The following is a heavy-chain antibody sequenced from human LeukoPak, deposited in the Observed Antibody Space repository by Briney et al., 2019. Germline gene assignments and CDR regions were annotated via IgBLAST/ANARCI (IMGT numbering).Heavy chain of an antibody. CDR1: GFTFSSYA. D-gene: IGHD6-13*01. V-gene: IGHV3-30-3*01. Sequence: PRGSLRLSCAASGFTFSSYAMHWVRQAPGKGLEWVAVISYDGSNKYYADSVKGRFTISRDNSKNTLYLQMNSLRAEDTAVYYCARDYSSSWEETGYGMDVWGQGTTVTVSS. J-gene: IGHJ6*02. CDR3: ARDYSSSWEETGYGMDV. CDR2: ISYDGSNK.